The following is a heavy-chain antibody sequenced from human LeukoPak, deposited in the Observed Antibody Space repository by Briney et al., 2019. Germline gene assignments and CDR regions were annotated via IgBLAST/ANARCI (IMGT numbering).Heavy chain of an antibody. Sequence: GGSLRLSCAASGFTFSSYGMHWVCQAPGKGLEWVAVISYDGSNKYYADSVKGRFTISRDNSKNSLYLQMNSLRTEDTAFYYCAKNGAMATGYYFDYWGQGTLVTVSS. CDR2: ISYDGSNK. CDR3: AKNGAMATGYYFDY. V-gene: IGHV3-30*18. CDR1: GFTFSSYG. J-gene: IGHJ4*02. D-gene: IGHD5-24*01.